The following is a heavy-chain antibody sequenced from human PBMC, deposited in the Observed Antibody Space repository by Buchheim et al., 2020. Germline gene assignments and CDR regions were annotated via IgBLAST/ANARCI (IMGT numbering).Heavy chain of an antibody. CDR3: ARDRNYYDSNGLPY. Sequence: QVQLVQSGAEVKKPGSSVKVSCKSSGGTFSSYTISWVRQAPGQGLEWMGKIIPIFGVAKYAQRFRDRVTITAAKSTSTAYMELSSLRSEDTAVYYCARDRNYYDSNGLPYWGQGTL. CDR2: IIPIFGVA. V-gene: IGHV1-69*08. J-gene: IGHJ4*02. D-gene: IGHD3-22*01. CDR1: GGTFSSYT.